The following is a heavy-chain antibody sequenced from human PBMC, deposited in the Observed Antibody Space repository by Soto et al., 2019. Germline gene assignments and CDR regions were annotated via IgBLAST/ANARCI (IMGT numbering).Heavy chain of an antibody. Sequence: QITLKESGPTLVKPTQTLTLTCTFSGFSFSVNGVAVGWIRQPPGQALEWLALIYWDDDQRYNPSLKDRLTITKGTSRNQVVLTMTNMDPVDTATYYCAHKRDVSRGFKYWGQGTLVTVSS. D-gene: IGHD3-10*01. CDR1: GFSFSVNGVA. CDR3: AHKRDVSRGFKY. J-gene: IGHJ4*02. CDR2: IYWDDDQ. V-gene: IGHV2-5*02.